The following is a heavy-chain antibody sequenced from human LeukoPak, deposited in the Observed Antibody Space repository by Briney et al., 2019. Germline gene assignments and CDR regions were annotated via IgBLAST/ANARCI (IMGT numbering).Heavy chain of an antibody. V-gene: IGHV3-48*03. Sequence: QPGGSLRLFCVVSGFTFRNEEMNWVRQAPGRGLEWIAYISSTDSPISYGDSVKGRFTISRDNAKNSLYLQMNSLRVDDTAIYYCARGGNYAPFDYWGQGALVAVSS. CDR2: ISSTDSPI. CDR1: GFTFRNEE. J-gene: IGHJ4*02. CDR3: ARGGNYAPFDY. D-gene: IGHD1-26*01.